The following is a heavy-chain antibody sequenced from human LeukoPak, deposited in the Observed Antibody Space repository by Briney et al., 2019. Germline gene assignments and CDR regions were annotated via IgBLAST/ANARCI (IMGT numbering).Heavy chain of an antibody. CDR1: GYSISGGYY. Sequence: SETLSLTCTVSGYSISGGYYWGWIRQPPGKGLEWIGSIYHSGSTYYIPSLKSRVTLSVDTSKNQFSLKLRSVTAADTAVYYCARGPYGGNSPFDYWGQGTLVTVSS. CDR3: ARGPYGGNSPFDY. D-gene: IGHD4-23*01. J-gene: IGHJ4*02. V-gene: IGHV4-38-2*02. CDR2: IYHSGST.